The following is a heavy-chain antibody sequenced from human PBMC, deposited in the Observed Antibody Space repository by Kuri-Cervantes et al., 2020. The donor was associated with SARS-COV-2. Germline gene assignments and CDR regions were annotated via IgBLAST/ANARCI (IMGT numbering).Heavy chain of an antibody. CDR3: AKEYGLGTYSPWFDS. CDR1: GFTFSSYA. CDR2: IRSKAYGGTT. Sequence: GESLKISCAASGFTFSSYAMHWVRQAPGKGLEWVGFIRSKAYGGTTEYAASVKGRFTISRDDSKSIAYLQMNSLKTEDTAVYYCAKEYGLGTYSPWFDSWGQGTRVTVSS. V-gene: IGHV3-49*04. D-gene: IGHD3-10*01. J-gene: IGHJ5*01.